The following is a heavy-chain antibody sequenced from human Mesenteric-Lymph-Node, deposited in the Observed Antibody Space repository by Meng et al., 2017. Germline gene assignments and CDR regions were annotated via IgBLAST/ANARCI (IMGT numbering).Heavy chain of an antibody. Sequence: GGSLRLSCAASGFTFSSYAMSWVRQAPGKGLEWVANIKEDGSEKNYVDSVKGRFTISRDNAKKSMSLQMNSLRVEDTAMYYCARVRAAMGTMTPFAYWGQGTLVTVSS. D-gene: IGHD2-2*01. V-gene: IGHV3-7*04. CDR2: IKEDGSEK. J-gene: IGHJ4*02. CDR1: GFTFSSYA. CDR3: ARVRAAMGTMTPFAY.